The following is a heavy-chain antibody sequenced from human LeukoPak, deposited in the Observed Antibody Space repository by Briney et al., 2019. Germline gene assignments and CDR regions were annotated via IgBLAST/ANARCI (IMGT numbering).Heavy chain of an antibody. CDR3: ATPVGDYYDSSGYYREYFQH. CDR1: GYTLTELS. J-gene: IGHJ1*01. D-gene: IGHD3-22*01. V-gene: IGHV1-24*01. CDR2: FDPEDGET. Sequence: ASVKVSCKVSGYTLTELSMYWVRQAPGKGLEWMGGFDPEDGETIYAQKFQGRVTMTEDTSTDAAYMELSSLRSEDTAVYYCATPVGDYYDSSGYYREYFQHWGQGTLVTVSS.